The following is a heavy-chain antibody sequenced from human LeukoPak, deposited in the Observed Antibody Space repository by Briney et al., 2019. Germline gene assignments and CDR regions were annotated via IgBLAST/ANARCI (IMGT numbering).Heavy chain of an antibody. Sequence: GGSLRLSCAASGFTFSSYAMHWVRQAPGKGLEWVAVISYDGSNKYYADSVKGRFTISRDNSKNTLYLQMNSLRAEDTAVYYCAKGREYYYDSSGYQTYFDYWGQGTLVTVSS. CDR2: ISYDGSNK. V-gene: IGHV3-30-3*01. J-gene: IGHJ4*02. CDR3: AKGREYYYDSSGYQTYFDY. CDR1: GFTFSSYA. D-gene: IGHD3-22*01.